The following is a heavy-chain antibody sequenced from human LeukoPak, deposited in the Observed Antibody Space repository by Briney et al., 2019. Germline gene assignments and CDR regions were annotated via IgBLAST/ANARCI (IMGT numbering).Heavy chain of an antibody. D-gene: IGHD3-10*01. CDR2: IYYSGST. V-gene: IGHV4-59*11. CDR1: GGSISSHY. CDR3: ARARYYGSGSYLPFDY. Sequence: SETLSLTCTVSGGSISSHYWSWIRQPPGKGLEWIGYIYYSGSTNYNPFLKSRVTISVDTSKNHFSLKMSSVTAADTAVYYCARARYYGSGSYLPFDYWGQGTLVTVSS. J-gene: IGHJ4*02.